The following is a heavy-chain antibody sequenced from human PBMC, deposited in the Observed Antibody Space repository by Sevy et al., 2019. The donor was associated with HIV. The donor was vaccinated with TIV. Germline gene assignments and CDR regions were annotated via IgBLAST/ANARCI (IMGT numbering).Heavy chain of an antibody. CDR2: ISGDGENT. J-gene: IGHJ3*02. CDR3: ARDGRGISAFDI. D-gene: IGHD3-3*02. V-gene: IGHV3-23*01. Sequence: GGSLRLSCVASEFIFSSHAVSWVRQAPGKGLEWVSDISGDGENTHYADSVRGRFTISRVNFKNTLYLQMNSLRAEDTALYYCARDGRGISAFDIWGPGTMVTVSS. CDR1: EFIFSSHA.